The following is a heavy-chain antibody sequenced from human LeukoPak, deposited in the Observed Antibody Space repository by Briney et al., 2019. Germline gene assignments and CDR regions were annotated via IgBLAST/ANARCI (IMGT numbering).Heavy chain of an antibody. Sequence: KPSETLSLTCTVSGGSISSYYWSWIRQPPGKGLEWIGSMYYRGSTYHNPSLKSRVTISVDTSKNQFSLKLSSVTAADTAVYYCATTTIRLGYWGQGTLVTVSS. CDR3: ATTTIRLGY. V-gene: IGHV4-59*12. J-gene: IGHJ4*02. CDR2: MYYRGST. CDR1: GGSISSYY. D-gene: IGHD1-26*01.